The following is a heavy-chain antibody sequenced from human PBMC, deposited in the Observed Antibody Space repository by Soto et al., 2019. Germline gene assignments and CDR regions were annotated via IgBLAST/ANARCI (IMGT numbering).Heavy chain of an antibody. D-gene: IGHD6-19*01. CDR2: ISWNSDSI. CDR3: AKGESQWLVPFDY. V-gene: IGHV3-9*01. J-gene: IGHJ4*02. Sequence: EVQLVESGGGLVQPGRSLRLSCAASGFTFDDFAMHWVRQAPGKGLEWVSGISWNSDSIDYADSVKGRFTISRDNAKNSLYLQMNSVRAGDTALYYSAKGESQWLVPFDYWGQGTPVTVSS. CDR1: GFTFDDFA.